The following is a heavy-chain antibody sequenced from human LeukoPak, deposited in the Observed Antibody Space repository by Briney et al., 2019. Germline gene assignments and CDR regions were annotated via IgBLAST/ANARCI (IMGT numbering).Heavy chain of an antibody. CDR2: IHNGGTMG. CDR3: AKEGDEFRGYLDV. Sequence: GGSLRLSCATSGFTFSRLGMQWVRQAPGKGLEWVAVIHNGGTMGQYADSVKGRFTISKDFSRNTLHLQMHSLRDDDTAVYYCAKEGDEFRGYLDVWGKGTTVTVSP. D-gene: IGHD5-12*01. CDR1: GFTFSRLG. V-gene: IGHV3-NL1*01. J-gene: IGHJ6*04.